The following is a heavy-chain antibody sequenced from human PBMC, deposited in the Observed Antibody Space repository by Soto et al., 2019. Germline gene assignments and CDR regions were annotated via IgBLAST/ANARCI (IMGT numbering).Heavy chain of an antibody. CDR1: GGSISSYY. D-gene: IGHD6-25*01. CDR3: ATIYGYNREGDAFDI. J-gene: IGHJ3*02. V-gene: IGHV4-59*01. Sequence: QVQLQESGPGLVKPSETLSLTCTVSGGSISSYYWSWIRQPPGKGLEWIGYIYYSGSTNYNPSLKSRVTISVDTSKNQFSLKLSSVTAADTAVYYCATIYGYNREGDAFDIWGQGTMVTVSS. CDR2: IYYSGST.